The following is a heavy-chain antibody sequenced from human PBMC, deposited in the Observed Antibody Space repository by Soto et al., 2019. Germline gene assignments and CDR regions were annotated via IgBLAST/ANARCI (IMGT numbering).Heavy chain of an antibody. Sequence: ASVKVSCKASGYTFTNYALHWVRQAPGQRLEWMGWINAGNGNIRYSQNLQGRVTITRDASATTTYMELNSLRSEDTAVYYCATDGHYYGMDVWGQGTTVTVSS. V-gene: IGHV1-3*01. CDR2: INAGNGNI. CDR3: ATDGHYYGMDV. CDR1: GYTFTNYA. J-gene: IGHJ6*02.